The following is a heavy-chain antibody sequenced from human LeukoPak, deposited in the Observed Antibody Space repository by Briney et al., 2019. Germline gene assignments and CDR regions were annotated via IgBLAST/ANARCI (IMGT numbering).Heavy chain of an antibody. V-gene: IGHV1-2*02. J-gene: IGHJ4*02. CDR3: ARAYYYDSSGYYAVGY. D-gene: IGHD3-22*01. CDR2: INPNSGGT. CDR1: GYTFTGYY. Sequence: ASVKVSCKASGYTFTGYYMHWVRQAPGQGLEWMGWINPNSGGTNYAQKFQGRVTMIRDTSISTAYMELSRLRSDDTAVYYCARAYYYDSSGYYAVGYWGQGTLVTVSS.